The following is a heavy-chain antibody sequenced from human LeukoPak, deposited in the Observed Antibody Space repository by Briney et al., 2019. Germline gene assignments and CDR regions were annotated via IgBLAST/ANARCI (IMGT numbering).Heavy chain of an antibody. J-gene: IGHJ6*03. CDR3: ARESVTPYYYMDV. V-gene: IGHV4-61*02. Sequence: SETLSFTCTVSGVSISSGSYYWSLIRQPAGKRLEWIGRIYTSGSTNYNPSLKSRVTISVDTSKNQFSLKLSSVTAADTAVYYCARESVTPYYYMDVWGKGTTVTVSS. CDR1: GVSISSGSYY. CDR2: IYTSGST. D-gene: IGHD4-23*01.